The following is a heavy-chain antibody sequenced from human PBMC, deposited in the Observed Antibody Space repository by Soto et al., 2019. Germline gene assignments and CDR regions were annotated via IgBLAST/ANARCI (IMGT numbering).Heavy chain of an antibody. D-gene: IGHD3-22*01. V-gene: IGHV1-69*06. Sequence: SVKVSCEDSGCGFIIYAISWFRQAPGQGREWMGGIIPIFGTANYAQKFQGRVTITADKSTSTAYMELSSLRSEDTAVYYCARDSYYYDSSGYYPSPYDAFDIWGQGTMVTVSS. CDR2: IIPIFGTA. J-gene: IGHJ3*02. CDR3: ARDSYYYDSSGYYPSPYDAFDI. CDR1: GCGFIIYA.